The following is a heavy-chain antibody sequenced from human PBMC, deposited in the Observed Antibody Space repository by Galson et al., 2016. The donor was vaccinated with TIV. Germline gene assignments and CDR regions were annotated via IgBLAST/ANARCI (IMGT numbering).Heavy chain of an antibody. D-gene: IGHD5-24*01. CDR1: GFSFSIYN. J-gene: IGHJ4*02. V-gene: IGHV3-48*01. Sequence: SLRLSCAASGFSFSIYNMNWVRQAPGKGLEWISYISTTSSLIYYADSVRGRFTISRDNDKSSLYLQMNSLRAEDTALYYCAREGRDGYSPYFDSWGQGTLATVSS. CDR3: AREGRDGYSPYFDS. CDR2: ISTTSSLI.